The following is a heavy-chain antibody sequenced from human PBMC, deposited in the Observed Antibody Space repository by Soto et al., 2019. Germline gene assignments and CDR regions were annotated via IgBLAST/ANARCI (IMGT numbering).Heavy chain of an antibody. J-gene: IGHJ4*02. CDR3: ARTTYERWQQFAN. Sequence: SLRLSFAAPGLTFRSYCMPWVRPAPGKGPGGVGVIYPGDSDTRYSPSFPGPVPLSAAQSLSPPSLQGGSLEASGTPMYHCARTTYERWQQFANWGQGTLVTVSS. CDR1: GLTFRSYC. D-gene: IGHD1-1*01. V-gene: IGHV5-51*01. CDR2: IYPGDSDT.